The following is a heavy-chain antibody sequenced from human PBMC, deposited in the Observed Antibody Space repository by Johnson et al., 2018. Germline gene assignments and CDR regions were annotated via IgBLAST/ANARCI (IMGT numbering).Heavy chain of an antibody. J-gene: IGHJ3*02. D-gene: IGHD2/OR15-2a*01. CDR3: ARSYSLGSFGI. CDR2: IYPGDSDT. CDR1: GYSFTSYW. Sequence: VQLVQSGAEVKKPGESLKISCKGSGYSFTSYWIGWVRQMSGKGLEWMGIIYPGDSDTRYSPSFQGKVTISADQSISTAHMQWSSLQASDTATYYCARSYSLGSFGICGQGTMVTVSS. V-gene: IGHV5-51*01.